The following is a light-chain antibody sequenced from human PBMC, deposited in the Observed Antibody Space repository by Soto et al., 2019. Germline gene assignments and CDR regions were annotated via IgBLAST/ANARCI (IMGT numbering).Light chain of an antibody. CDR1: QTISNY. V-gene: IGKV1-39*01. CDR2: AAS. Sequence: DIQMTQSPSSLSASLGDRVTITCRASQTISNYLNWYQQKSGRATELLVYAASNLQSGVPSRFTGSGSGTHFTLTISGLEPADFATYFCQQSYNTTITFGQGTRLQI. CDR3: QQSYNTTIT. J-gene: IGKJ5*01.